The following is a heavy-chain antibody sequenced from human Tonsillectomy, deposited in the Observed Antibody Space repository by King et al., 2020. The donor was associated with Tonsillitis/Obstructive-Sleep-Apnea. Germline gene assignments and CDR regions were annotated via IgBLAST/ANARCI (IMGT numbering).Heavy chain of an antibody. J-gene: IGHJ6*03. CDR3: ARVGSNYGDYYMDV. V-gene: IGHV4-59*01. D-gene: IGHD4-17*01. Sequence: NPSLKSRVAISVDTSKNQFSLNLSSVTAADTAVYYCARVGSNYGDYYMDVWG.